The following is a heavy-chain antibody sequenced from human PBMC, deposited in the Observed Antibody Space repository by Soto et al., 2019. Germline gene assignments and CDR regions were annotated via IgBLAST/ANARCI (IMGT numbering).Heavy chain of an antibody. CDR1: GGSISSSNW. CDR3: ARDLFTIFGVVSDY. CDR2: IYHSGST. Sequence: SETLSLTCAVSGGSISSSNWWSWVRQPPGKGLEWIGEIYHSGSTNYNPSLKSRVTISVDKSKNQFSLKLSSVTAADTAVYYCARDLFTIFGVVSDYWGQGTLVTVSS. J-gene: IGHJ4*02. D-gene: IGHD3-3*01. V-gene: IGHV4-4*02.